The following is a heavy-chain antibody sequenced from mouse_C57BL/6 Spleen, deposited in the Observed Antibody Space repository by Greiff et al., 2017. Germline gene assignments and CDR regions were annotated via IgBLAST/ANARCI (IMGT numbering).Heavy chain of an antibody. CDR1: GFNIKDYY. CDR2: IDPEDGDT. Sequence: EVQRVESGAELVRPGASVKLSCTASGFNIKDYYMHWVKQRPEQGLEWIGRIDPEDGDTEYAPKFQGKATMTADTSSNTAYLQLSSLTSEDTAVYYCTTVYYYGSSYGYFDVWGTGTTVTVSS. CDR3: TTVYYYGSSYGYFDV. J-gene: IGHJ1*03. D-gene: IGHD1-1*01. V-gene: IGHV14-1*01.